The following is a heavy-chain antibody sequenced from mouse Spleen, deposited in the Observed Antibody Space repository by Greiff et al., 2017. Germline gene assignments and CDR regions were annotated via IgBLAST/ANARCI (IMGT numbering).Heavy chain of an antibody. J-gene: IGHJ3*01. Sequence: EVQGVESGGGLVKPGGSLKLSCAASGFTLRSYAMSWVRQTPEKRLEWVATISSGGSYTYYPDSVKGRFTISRDNAKNTLYLQMSSLRSEDTAMYYCARHYYGYDVAYWGQGTLVTVSA. CDR2: ISSGGSYT. V-gene: IGHV5-9-3*01. CDR1: GFTLRSYA. D-gene: IGHD2-2*01. CDR3: ARHYYGYDVAY.